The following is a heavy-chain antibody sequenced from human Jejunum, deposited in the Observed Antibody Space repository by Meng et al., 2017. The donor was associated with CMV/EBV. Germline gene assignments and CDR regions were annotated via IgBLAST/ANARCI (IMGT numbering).Heavy chain of an antibody. V-gene: IGHV3-23*01. CDR3: ARGAYYSDSPDYQNPDAFDI. D-gene: IGHD3-22*01. CDR2: ISADNSNI. CDR1: YA. Sequence: YAMSGGRQAPGKGPEWVSSISADNSNINYADSVKGRFTISRDNSKNTLYLQMDSLRAEDTAVYYCARGAYYSDSPDYQNPDAFDIWGQGTMVTVS. J-gene: IGHJ3*02.